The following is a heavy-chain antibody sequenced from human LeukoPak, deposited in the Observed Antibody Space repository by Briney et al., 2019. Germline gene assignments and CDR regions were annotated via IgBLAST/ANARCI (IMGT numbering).Heavy chain of an antibody. CDR3: ARDLKGSGSYLFGY. D-gene: IGHD1-26*01. J-gene: IGHJ4*02. V-gene: IGHV3-21*01. Sequence: GGSLRLSCAASGFTFSSYSMNWVRQAPGKGLEWVSSISSSSSYIYYAVSVKGRFTISRDNAKNSLYLQMNSLRAEDTAVYYCARDLKGSGSYLFGYWGQGTLVTVSS. CDR1: GFTFSSYS. CDR2: ISSSSSYI.